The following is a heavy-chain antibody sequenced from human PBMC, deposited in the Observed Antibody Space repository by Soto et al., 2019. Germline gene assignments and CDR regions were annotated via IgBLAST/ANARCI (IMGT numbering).Heavy chain of an antibody. V-gene: IGHV3-30-3*01. CDR2: ISYDGSNK. CDR3: ARVAVEMATIHVFDY. CDR1: GFTFSSYA. J-gene: IGHJ4*02. D-gene: IGHD5-12*01. Sequence: QVQLVESGGGVVQPGRSLRFSCAASGFTFSSYAMHWVRQAPGKGLEWVAVISYDGSNKYYADPVKGRFTISRDNSKNTLYLQMNSLRAEDTAVYYCARVAVEMATIHVFDYWGQATLVTVSS.